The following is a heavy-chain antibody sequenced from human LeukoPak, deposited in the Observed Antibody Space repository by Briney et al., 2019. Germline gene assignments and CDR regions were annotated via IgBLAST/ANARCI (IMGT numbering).Heavy chain of an antibody. V-gene: IGHV3-30*02. J-gene: IGHJ4*02. D-gene: IGHD1-26*01. Sequence: GGSLRLSCAASGFTFSSYGMHWARQAPGKGLEWVAFIRYDGSNKYYADSVKGRFTISRDNSKNTLYLQMNSLRAEGTAVYYCAKDHRRLTIVGATTHFDYWGQGTLVTVSS. CDR3: AKDHRRLTIVGATTHFDY. CDR1: GFTFSSYG. CDR2: IRYDGSNK.